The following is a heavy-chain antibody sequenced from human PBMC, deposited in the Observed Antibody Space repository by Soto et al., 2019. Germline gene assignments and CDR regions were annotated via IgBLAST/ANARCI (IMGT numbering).Heavy chain of an antibody. CDR3: AKFGMATTKRSPPYYIDY. D-gene: IGHD1-1*01. J-gene: IGHJ4*02. CDR2: ISGSGGGT. CDR1: GFTFSSYA. Sequence: LRLSCAASGFTFSSYAIGWVRQSPGRVLEWVSSISGSGGGTYYADSVKGRFTFSRDNSKNTLYLQMNSLRAEDTAVYYCAKFGMATTKRSPPYYIDYWGQGALVTVSS. V-gene: IGHV3-23*01.